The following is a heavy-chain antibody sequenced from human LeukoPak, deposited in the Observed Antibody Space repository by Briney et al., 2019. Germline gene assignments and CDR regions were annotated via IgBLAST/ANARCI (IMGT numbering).Heavy chain of an antibody. Sequence: PSETLSLTCTVSGVSISSNNYYWGWIRQPPGKGLEWIGSMYYSRSTYYNPSLKSRVTLSVYTSQNQFSLKLTSGTAADTAAQYCEKDTLDAYNIEGPYLWQGTMVTVSS. CDR2: MYYSRST. CDR3: EKDTLDAYNIEGPY. D-gene: IGHD5-24*01. J-gene: IGHJ4*02. CDR1: GVSISSNNYY. V-gene: IGHV4-39*02.